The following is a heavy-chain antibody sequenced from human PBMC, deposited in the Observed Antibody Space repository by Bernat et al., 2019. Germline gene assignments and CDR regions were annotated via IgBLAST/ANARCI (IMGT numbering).Heavy chain of an antibody. CDR2: ILSEGNNE. CDR3: ARDRGYDSGGFDY. D-gene: IGHD3-22*01. CDR1: GVTFSTYA. J-gene: IGHJ4*02. V-gene: IGHV3-30-3*01. Sequence: QVQRVESGGGVVQPGRSQRLSCPASGVTFSTYAIHWVRQAPGKGLEWVSLILSEGNNEYDADSEEVRFSISRDNNRDTLFLQMNSLSPEDKAIYYCARDRGYDSGGFDYWGQGTLVTVSS.